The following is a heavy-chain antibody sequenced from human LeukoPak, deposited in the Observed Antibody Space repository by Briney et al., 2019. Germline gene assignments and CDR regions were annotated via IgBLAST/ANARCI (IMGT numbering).Heavy chain of an antibody. D-gene: IGHD3-22*01. CDR1: GFTFSSYA. V-gene: IGHV3-64D*06. CDR2: ISSNGGST. Sequence: HPGGSLRLSCSASGFTFSSYAMHWVRQAPGKGLEYVSAISSNGGSTYYADSVKGRFTISRDNSKNTLYLQMSSLRAEDTAVYYCARSKYYYDSSGYYYFDYWGQGTLATVSS. CDR3: ARSKYYYDSSGYYYFDY. J-gene: IGHJ4*02.